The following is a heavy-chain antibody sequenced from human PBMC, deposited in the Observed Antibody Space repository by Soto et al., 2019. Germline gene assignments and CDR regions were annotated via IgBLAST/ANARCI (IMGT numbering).Heavy chain of an antibody. D-gene: IGHD6-19*01. CDR2: FFYSGST. J-gene: IGHJ4*02. CDR3: ARENSSGWYDY. V-gene: IGHV4-59*13. Sequence: ETLSLTCTVSGGSISSYYWSWIRQPPGKGLEWIGYFFYSGSTNYNPSLKSRVTISVDTSKNHFSLKLSSVTAADTAVYYCARENSSGWYDYWGQGTLVTVSS. CDR1: GGSISSYY.